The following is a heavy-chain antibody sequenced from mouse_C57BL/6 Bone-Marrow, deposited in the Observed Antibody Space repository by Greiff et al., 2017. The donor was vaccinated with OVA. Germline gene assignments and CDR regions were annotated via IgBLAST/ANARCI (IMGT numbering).Heavy chain of an antibody. Sequence: EVQLVASGGGLVQPGGSLKLSCAASGFTFSDYGMVWVRQAPRKGPEWVAFISNLAYSIYYADTVTGRFTISRENAKNTLYLEMSSLRSEDTAMYYCARQAQAFYYAMDYWGQGTSVTVSS. CDR1: GFTFSDYG. D-gene: IGHD3-2*02. V-gene: IGHV5-15*01. J-gene: IGHJ4*01. CDR3: ARQAQAFYYAMDY. CDR2: ISNLAYSI.